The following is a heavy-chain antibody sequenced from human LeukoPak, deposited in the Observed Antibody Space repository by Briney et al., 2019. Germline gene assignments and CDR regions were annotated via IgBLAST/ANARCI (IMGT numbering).Heavy chain of an antibody. CDR3: AKDAYLRITMIVVVMLLDY. V-gene: IGHV3-30*18. CDR1: GFTFSSYG. Sequence: GGSLRLSCAASGFTFSSYGMHWVRQAPGKGLEWVAVISYDGSNKYYADSVKGRFTISRDNSKNTLYLQMNSLRAEDTAVYYCAKDAYLRITMIVVVMLLDYWGQGTLVTVSS. D-gene: IGHD3-22*01. CDR2: ISYDGSNK. J-gene: IGHJ4*02.